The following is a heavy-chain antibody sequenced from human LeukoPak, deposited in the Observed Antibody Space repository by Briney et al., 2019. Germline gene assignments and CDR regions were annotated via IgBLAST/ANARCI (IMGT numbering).Heavy chain of an antibody. J-gene: IGHJ4*02. CDR2: IYPGDSDT. V-gene: IGHV5-51*01. CDR3: ARLWGRGYSYGPLDY. Sequence: GESLKFSCKGSGYSFTSYWIGWVRQMPGKGLEWMGIIYPGDSDTRYSPSFQGQVTISADKSISTAYLQWSSLKASDTAMYYCARLWGRGYSYGPLDYQGQGTLVTVSS. D-gene: IGHD5-18*01. CDR1: GYSFTSYW.